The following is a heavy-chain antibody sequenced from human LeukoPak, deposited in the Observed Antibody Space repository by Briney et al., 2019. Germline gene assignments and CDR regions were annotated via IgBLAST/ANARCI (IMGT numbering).Heavy chain of an antibody. J-gene: IGHJ5*02. V-gene: IGHV4-59*09. D-gene: IGHD3-10*01. Sequence: SRVTISVDKSKNQFSLKLRSVTAADTAVYYCARGLWFGELLSWFDPWGQGTLVTVSS. CDR3: ARGLWFGELLSWFDP.